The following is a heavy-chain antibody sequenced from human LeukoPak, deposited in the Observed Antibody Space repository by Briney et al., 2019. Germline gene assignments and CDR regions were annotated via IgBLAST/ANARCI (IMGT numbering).Heavy chain of an antibody. D-gene: IGHD3-22*01. CDR2: FDPEDGET. J-gene: IGHJ5*02. Sequence: GASVKVSCKVSGYTLTELSMHWVRQAPGKGLEWMGGFDPEDGETIYAQKFQGRVTMTEDTSTDTAYMELRSLRSEDTAVYYCAGRKYSSGYFVFARGYVRWFDPWGQGTLVTVSS. CDR1: GYTLTELS. V-gene: IGHV1-24*01. CDR3: AGRKYSSGYFVFARGYVRWFDP.